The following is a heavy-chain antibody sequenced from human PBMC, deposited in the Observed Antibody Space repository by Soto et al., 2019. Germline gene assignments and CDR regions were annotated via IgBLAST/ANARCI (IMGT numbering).Heavy chain of an antibody. V-gene: IGHV4-59*08. Sequence: QVQLQESGPGLVKPSETLSLTCTVSGASISRDHWNWIRQPPGKGLEWIGEYSGTTNYNPSLRSRVTISVDTSNNPFSLKRSSVTAAATAVYFCATYTTGGGGRGYWGQGTLVTVSS. CDR3: ATYTTGGGGRGY. CDR2: EYSGTT. J-gene: IGHJ4*02. D-gene: IGHD3-16*01. CDR1: GASISRDH.